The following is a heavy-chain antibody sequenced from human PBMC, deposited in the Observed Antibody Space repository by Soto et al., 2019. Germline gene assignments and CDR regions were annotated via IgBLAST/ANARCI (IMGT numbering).Heavy chain of an antibody. CDR3: AKDMKWGGMTTIHYFDS. D-gene: IGHD4-17*01. CDR2: ISWNSETI. V-gene: IGHV3-9*01. CDR1: GFPVDDYS. J-gene: IGHJ4*02. Sequence: GGCLRLSCSASGFPVDDYSMHWVRPNPGKGLEWVSGISWNSETIDYADSVKGRFTISRDNAKSSLFLQMNSLRPDDTALYYCAKDMKWGGMTTIHYFDSWGQGTLVTVSS.